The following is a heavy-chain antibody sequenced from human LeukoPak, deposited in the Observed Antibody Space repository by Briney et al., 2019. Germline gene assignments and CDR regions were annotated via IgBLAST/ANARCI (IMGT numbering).Heavy chain of an antibody. CDR3: ARGGETMVRGVINTYYYYYMDV. J-gene: IGHJ6*03. CDR2: ISGSGGST. D-gene: IGHD3-10*01. Sequence: GGSLRLSCAASGFTFSSYAMSWVRQAPGKGLDWVSSISGSGGSTYYADSVKGRFTISRDNSKNTLYLQMNSLRAEDTAVYYCARGGETMVRGVINTYYYYYMDVWGKGTTVTISS. CDR1: GFTFSSYA. V-gene: IGHV3-23*01.